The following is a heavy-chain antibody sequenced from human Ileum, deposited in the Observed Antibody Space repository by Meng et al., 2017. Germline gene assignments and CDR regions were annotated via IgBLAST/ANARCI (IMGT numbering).Heavy chain of an antibody. Sequence: LQVQGSVPALGRPSGHLSSPVVVSSGSISSNTYWSWVRQPPGKGLEWIGQISHSGSAYYNPSLKSRVTMSVDKSKSQFSLMLTSVTAADTAIYYCARHGGYSQDFWGQGTLVTVSS. D-gene: IGHD4-23*01. CDR2: ISHSGSA. CDR1: SGSISSNTY. CDR3: ARHGGYSQDF. V-gene: IGHV4-4*02. J-gene: IGHJ4*02.